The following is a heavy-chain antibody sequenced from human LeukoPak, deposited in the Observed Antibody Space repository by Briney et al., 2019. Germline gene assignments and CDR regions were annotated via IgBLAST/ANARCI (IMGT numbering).Heavy chain of an antibody. CDR2: IYYSGST. V-gene: IGHV4-59*01. D-gene: IGHD5-18*01. CDR1: GGSISSYY. CDR3: ARGSDTAMVTFDY. J-gene: IGHJ4*02. Sequence: SETLSLTCTVSGGSISSYYWSWIRQPPGKGLEWIGYIYYSGSTNYNPSLKSRVTISVDTSKNQFSLKLSSVTAADTAVYYCARGSDTAMVTFDYWGQGTLVTVSS.